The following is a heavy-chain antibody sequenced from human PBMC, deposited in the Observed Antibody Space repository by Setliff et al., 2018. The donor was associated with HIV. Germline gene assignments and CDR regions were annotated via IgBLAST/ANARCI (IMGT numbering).Heavy chain of an antibody. Sequence: SVKVSCKASGYTFSTYAMHWVRQAPGQRLEWMGWIVVGSGNTNYAQKFQERVTITRDMSTSTAYMELSSLRSEDTAVYYCAADSFVGSITIFGAGAFDIWGQGTMVTVSS. CDR1: GYTFSTYA. J-gene: IGHJ3*02. D-gene: IGHD3-3*01. CDR2: IVVGSGNT. V-gene: IGHV1-58*02. CDR3: AADSFVGSITIFGAGAFDI.